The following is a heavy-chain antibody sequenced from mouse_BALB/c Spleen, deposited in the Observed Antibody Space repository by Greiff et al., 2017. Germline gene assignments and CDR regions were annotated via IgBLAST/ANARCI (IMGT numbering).Heavy chain of an antibody. CDR1: GFTFSSYA. J-gene: IGHJ4*01. V-gene: IGHV5-6-5*01. CDR2: ISSGGST. CDR3: ARHPLYDYDRYYYAMDY. D-gene: IGHD2-4*01. Sequence: EVQRVESGGGLVKPGGSLKLSCAASGFTFSSYAMSWVRQTPEKRLEWVASISSGGSTYYPDSVKGRFTISRDNARNILYLQMSSLKSEDTAMYYCARHPLYDYDRYYYAMDYWGQGTSVTVSS.